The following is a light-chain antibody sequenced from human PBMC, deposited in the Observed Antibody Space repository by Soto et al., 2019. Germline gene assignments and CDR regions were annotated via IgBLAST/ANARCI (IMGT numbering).Light chain of an antibody. CDR1: SSDVGRYKL. CDR2: DVT. V-gene: IGLV2-14*03. CDR3: SSYTTSSTLI. Sequence: QSALTQPASVSGSPGQSITISCTGTSSDVGRYKLVSWYQQHPGKAPKLMIYDVTNRPSGVSNRFSGSKSDHTASLTISGLQAEDEADYYCSSYTTSSTLIFGGGTKLTVL. J-gene: IGLJ2*01.